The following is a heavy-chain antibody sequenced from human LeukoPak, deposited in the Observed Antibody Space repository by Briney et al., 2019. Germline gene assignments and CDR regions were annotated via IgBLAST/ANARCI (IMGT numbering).Heavy chain of an antibody. Sequence: GGSLRLSCAASGFTFDDYAMHWVRQAPGKGLEWVSSISSSSSYIYYADSVKGRFTISRDNAKNSLYLQMDSLRAEDTAVYYCARDIGLGVLDGSCWFDPWGQGTLVTVSS. CDR1: GFTFDDYA. V-gene: IGHV3-21*01. D-gene: IGHD2-15*01. J-gene: IGHJ5*02. CDR3: ARDIGLGVLDGSCWFDP. CDR2: ISSSSSYI.